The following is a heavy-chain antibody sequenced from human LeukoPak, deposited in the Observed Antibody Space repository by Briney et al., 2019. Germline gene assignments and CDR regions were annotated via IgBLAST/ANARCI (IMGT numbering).Heavy chain of an antibody. CDR1: GFTFSSYG. D-gene: IGHD5-24*01. V-gene: IGHV3-30*18. CDR3: AKDKRWLQFGLDY. Sequence: AGGSLRLSCAASGFTFSSYGMHWVRQAPGKGLEWVAVISYDGSNKYYADSVKGRFTISRDNSKNTLYLQMNSLRAEDTAVYYCAKDKRWLQFGLDYWGQGTLVTVSS. CDR2: ISYDGSNK. J-gene: IGHJ4*02.